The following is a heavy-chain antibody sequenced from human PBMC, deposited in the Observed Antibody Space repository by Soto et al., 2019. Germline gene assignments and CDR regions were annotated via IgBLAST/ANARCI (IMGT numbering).Heavy chain of an antibody. V-gene: IGHV3-11*01. J-gene: IGHJ6*03. Sequence: RHWCAVAEGTSGDFYRSWIIKAQGKGLEWVSYISSSGSTIYYADSVKGRFTISRDNAKNSLYLQMNSLRAEDTAVYNYGREPAVSVSASWANGTSVPVS. CDR2: ISSSGSTI. CDR1: EGTSGDFY. D-gene: IGHD6-25*01. CDR3: GREPAVSVSAS.